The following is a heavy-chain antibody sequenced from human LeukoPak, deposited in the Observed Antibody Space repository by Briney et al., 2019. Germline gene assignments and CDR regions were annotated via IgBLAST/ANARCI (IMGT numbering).Heavy chain of an antibody. CDR2: ISYDGSNK. J-gene: IGHJ4*02. V-gene: IGHV3-30*18. Sequence: GGSLRLSCAASGFTFSSYGMHWVRQAPGKGLEWVAVISYDGSNKYYADSVKGRFTISRDNSKNTLYLQMNSLRAEDTAVYYCAKALSSSGWEFDYWGQGTLVTVSS. CDR1: GFTFSSYG. D-gene: IGHD6-19*01. CDR3: AKALSSSGWEFDY.